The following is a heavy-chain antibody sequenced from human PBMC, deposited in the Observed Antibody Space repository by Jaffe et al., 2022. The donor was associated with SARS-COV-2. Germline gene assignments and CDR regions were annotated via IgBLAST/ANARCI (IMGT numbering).Heavy chain of an antibody. CDR3: ASVRKSIATPGKGGAGAFDY. CDR1: GYTFTSYD. CDR2: MNPNSGNT. J-gene: IGHJ4*02. Sequence: QVQLVQSGAEVKKPGASVKVSCKASGYTFTSYDINWVRQATGQGLEWMGWMNPNSGNTGYAQKFQGRVTMTRNTSISTAYMELSSLRSEDTAVYYCASVRKSIATPGKGGAGAFDYWGQGTLVTVSS. V-gene: IGHV1-8*01. D-gene: IGHD6-13*01.